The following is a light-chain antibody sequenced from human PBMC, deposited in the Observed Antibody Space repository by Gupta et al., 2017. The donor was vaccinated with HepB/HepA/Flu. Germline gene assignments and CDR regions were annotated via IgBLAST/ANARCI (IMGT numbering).Light chain of an antibody. CDR3: QQYHTTPYT. CDR1: QSVLYSAISKNY. V-gene: IGKV4-1*01. Sequence: VLTQSLDSLAVYLGERANINCKSSQSVLYSAISKNYLAWSQHTPGQPPRRVSYGASTRESGVPDRFSGSGSGTDFTLTISSLQAEDVAVYYCQQYHTTPYTFGQGTKLEIK. J-gene: IGKJ2*01. CDR2: GAS.